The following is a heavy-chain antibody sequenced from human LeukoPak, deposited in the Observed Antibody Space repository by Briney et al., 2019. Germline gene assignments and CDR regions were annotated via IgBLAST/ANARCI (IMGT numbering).Heavy chain of an antibody. CDR2: IYYSGST. D-gene: IGHD3-3*01. CDR3: ARESIFGVTYGMDV. CDR1: GGSISSGDYY. J-gene: IGHJ6*02. Sequence: ASETLSLTCTVSGGSISSGDYYWSWIRQPPGKGLEWIGYIYYSGSTYHNPSLKSRVTISVDTSKNQFSLKLSSATAADTAVYYCARESIFGVTYGMDVWGQGTTVTVSS. V-gene: IGHV4-30-4*01.